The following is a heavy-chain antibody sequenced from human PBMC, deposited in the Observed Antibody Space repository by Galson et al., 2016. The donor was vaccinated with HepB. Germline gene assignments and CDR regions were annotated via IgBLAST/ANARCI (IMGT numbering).Heavy chain of an antibody. Sequence: SVKVSCKASGYTFTDYYMHWVRQAPGQGLEWMGWINPNTGVTDYAQKFQGWVTMTRDTSIRTVFMGLSSLKSDTTAVYYCAREGGSSGWYGGHFDSWGQGTLVTVSS. D-gene: IGHD6-19*01. J-gene: IGHJ4*02. CDR3: AREGGSSGWYGGHFDS. V-gene: IGHV1-2*04. CDR2: INPNTGVT. CDR1: GYTFTDYY.